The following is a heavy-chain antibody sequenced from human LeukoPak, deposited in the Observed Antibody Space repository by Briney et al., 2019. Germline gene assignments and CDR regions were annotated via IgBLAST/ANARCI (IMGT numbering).Heavy chain of an antibody. Sequence: SETLSLTCAVYGGPFSGYYWSWIRQPPGKGLEWMGEINHSGSTNYNPSLKSRVTISVDTSKNQFSLKLSSVTAADTAVYYCARGPQTDSNSNGWFDPWGQGTLVTVSS. CDR1: GGPFSGYY. CDR3: ARGPQTDSNSNGWFDP. CDR2: INHSGST. D-gene: IGHD4-23*01. V-gene: IGHV4-34*01. J-gene: IGHJ5*02.